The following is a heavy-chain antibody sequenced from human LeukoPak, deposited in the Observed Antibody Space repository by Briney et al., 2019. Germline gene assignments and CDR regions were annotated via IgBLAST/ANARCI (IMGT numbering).Heavy chain of an antibody. CDR1: GFTFSSYA. CDR2: ISGSGGST. V-gene: IGHV3-23*01. D-gene: IGHD3-22*01. CDR3: AKDRYRGYYDSSGYPN. J-gene: IGHJ4*02. Sequence: GGSLRLSCAASGFTFSSYAMSWVRQAPGKGLEWVSAISGSGGSTYYADSVKGWFTISRDNSKNTLYLQMNSLRAEDTAVYYCAKDRYRGYYDSSGYPNWGQGTLVTVSS.